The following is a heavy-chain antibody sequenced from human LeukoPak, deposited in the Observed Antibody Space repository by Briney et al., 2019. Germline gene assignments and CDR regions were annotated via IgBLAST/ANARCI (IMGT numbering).Heavy chain of an antibody. CDR2: INPNSGGT. CDR3: ARDIFQLLHYYFDY. J-gene: IGHJ4*02. D-gene: IGHD2-2*01. CDR1: GYTFTGYY. Sequence: ASVKVSCKASGYTFTGYYMHWVRQAPGQGLEWMGRINPNSGGTNYAQEFQGRVTMTRDTSISTAYMELSRLRSDDTAVYYCARDIFQLLHYYFDYWGQGTLVTVSS. V-gene: IGHV1-2*06.